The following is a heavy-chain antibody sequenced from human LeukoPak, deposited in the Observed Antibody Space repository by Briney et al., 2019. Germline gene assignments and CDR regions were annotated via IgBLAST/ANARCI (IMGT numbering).Heavy chain of an antibody. CDR3: SADNQLRWLYY. CDR1: GASISSTPYF. D-gene: IGHD3-22*01. V-gene: IGHV4-39*07. J-gene: IGHJ4*02. Sequence: SETLSLTCTVSGASISSTPYFWGWIRQPPGKGLEWIATIENSGNAYFNPSLKSRVAISLDTSKNQFSLNLNSVTAADTAVYYCSADNQLRWLYYGRRGTRVSV. CDR2: IENSGNA.